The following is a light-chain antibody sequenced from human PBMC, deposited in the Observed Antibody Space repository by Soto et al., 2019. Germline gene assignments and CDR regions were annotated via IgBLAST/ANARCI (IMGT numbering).Light chain of an antibody. Sequence: DIQLTQSPSFLSASVGDRVTITCRASQAISNYFAWYQQKPGKAPRLLIYAVSTLQSGVPSRFSGSGSGTEFTLTISSLQPEDFATYYCQQLTTFGQGTKFEIK. CDR2: AVS. J-gene: IGKJ2*01. V-gene: IGKV1-9*01. CDR3: QQLTT. CDR1: QAISNY.